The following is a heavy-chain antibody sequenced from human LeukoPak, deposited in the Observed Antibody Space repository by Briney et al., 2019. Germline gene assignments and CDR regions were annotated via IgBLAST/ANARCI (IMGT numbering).Heavy chain of an antibody. CDR1: GFSFSSYG. V-gene: IGHV3-30*02. J-gene: IGHJ4*02. Sequence: GGSLRLSCAASGFSFSSYGMHWVRQAPGKGLEWVAFIRYDGSNKYYADSVKGRFTISRDNSKNTLSLQMNSLRAEDTAVYYCAKDQVTSGSFDNWVQGTLVTVPS. D-gene: IGHD4-11*01. CDR3: AKDQVTSGSFDN. CDR2: IRYDGSNK.